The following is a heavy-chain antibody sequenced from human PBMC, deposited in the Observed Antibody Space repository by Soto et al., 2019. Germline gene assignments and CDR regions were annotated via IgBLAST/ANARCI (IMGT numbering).Heavy chain of an antibody. D-gene: IGHD4-17*01. V-gene: IGHV3-48*03. Sequence: PGGSLRLSCAASGFTFSSYEMNWVRQAPGKGLEWVSYISSSGSTIYYADSVKGRFTISRDNAKNSLYLQMNSLRAEDTAVYYCARDPGDHYGDYSHFQHWGQGTLVTVSS. CDR3: ARDPGDHYGDYSHFQH. J-gene: IGHJ1*01. CDR1: GFTFSSYE. CDR2: ISSSGSTI.